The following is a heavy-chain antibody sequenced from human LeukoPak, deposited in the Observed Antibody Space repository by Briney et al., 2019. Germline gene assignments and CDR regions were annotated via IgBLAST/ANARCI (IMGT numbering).Heavy chain of an antibody. Sequence: SETLSLTCTVPGGSISSYYWSWIRQPPGKGLEWVGYIYYSGSTNYNPSLKSRVTISVDTSKNQFSLKLSSVTAADTAVYYCARARYCSSTSCYGAFDIWGQGTMVTVSS. CDR3: ARARYCSSTSCYGAFDI. CDR1: GGSISSYY. J-gene: IGHJ3*02. V-gene: IGHV4-59*01. CDR2: IYYSGST. D-gene: IGHD2-2*01.